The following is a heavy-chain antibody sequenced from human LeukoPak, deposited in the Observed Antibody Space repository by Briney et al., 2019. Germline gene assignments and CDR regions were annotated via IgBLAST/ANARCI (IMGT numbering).Heavy chain of an antibody. CDR1: GGSISSSKW. CDR3: ARDIGDIVVVPAAQEDY. D-gene: IGHD2-2*01. V-gene: IGHV4-4*02. Sequence: PSQTLSLTCAVSGGSISSSKWWSWVRQPPGKGLEWIGEIYHSGSTNYIPSLKSRVTISVDKSKNQFSLRLSSVTAADTAVYYCARDIGDIVVVPAAQEDYWGQGTLVTVSS. J-gene: IGHJ4*02. CDR2: IYHSGST.